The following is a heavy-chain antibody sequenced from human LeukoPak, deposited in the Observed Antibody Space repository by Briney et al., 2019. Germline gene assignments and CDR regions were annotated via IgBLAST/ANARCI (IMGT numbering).Heavy chain of an antibody. Sequence: SQTLSLTCAISGDSVSSNSAAWNWIRQSPSRGLEWLGRTYYRSKWYNDYAVSVKSRITTNPDTSKNQFSLQLNSVTPEDTAVYYCARDYYGSGSYLEVIFDYWGQGTLVTVSS. CDR1: GDSVSSNSAA. CDR3: ARDYYGSGSYLEVIFDY. V-gene: IGHV6-1*01. D-gene: IGHD3-10*01. CDR2: TYYRSKWYN. J-gene: IGHJ4*02.